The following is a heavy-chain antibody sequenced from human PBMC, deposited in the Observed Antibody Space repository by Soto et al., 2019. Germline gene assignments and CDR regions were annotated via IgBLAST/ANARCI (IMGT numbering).Heavy chain of an antibody. CDR2: ISAYNGNT. CDR3: ATTAHTSGPYCSSTSCYTRGWFDP. J-gene: IGHJ5*02. CDR1: GYTFTSYG. Sequence: ASVKVSCKASGYTFTSYGISWVRQAPGQGLEWMGWISAYNGNTNYARKLQCRVTMTTDTTTTTAYMELRSLRSDNTAVYYCATTAHTSGPYCSSTSCYTRGWFDPWGQGTLVTVSS. D-gene: IGHD2-2*02. V-gene: IGHV1-18*01.